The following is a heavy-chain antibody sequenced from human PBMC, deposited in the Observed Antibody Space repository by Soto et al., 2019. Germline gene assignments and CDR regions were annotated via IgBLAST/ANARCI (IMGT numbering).Heavy chain of an antibody. D-gene: IGHD3-16*01. CDR1: GFTFSSYS. Sequence: VGSLRLSCAAAGFTFSSYSMNWVRQAPGKGLEWVTLISSDGNNKYYAESVKGRFTISRDNSKNTLYLQMNSLRAEDTAVYYCAAGLYFFDYCGQGTLVTVSS. CDR2: ISSDGNNK. J-gene: IGHJ4*02. V-gene: IGHV3-30*03. CDR3: AAGLYFFDY.